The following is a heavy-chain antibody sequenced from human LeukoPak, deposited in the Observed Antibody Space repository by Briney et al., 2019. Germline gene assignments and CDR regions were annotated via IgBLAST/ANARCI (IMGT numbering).Heavy chain of an antibody. Sequence: PGGSLRLSCAASGFTFSSYSMNWVRQAPGKGLEWVSYISSSSSTIYYADSVKGRFTISRDNSKNTLSLQMNSLRVEDTAIYYCAKNVVVKRYFDYWGQGTLITVSS. V-gene: IGHV3-48*01. D-gene: IGHD2-15*01. CDR3: AKNVVVKRYFDY. J-gene: IGHJ4*02. CDR1: GFTFSSYS. CDR2: ISSSSSTI.